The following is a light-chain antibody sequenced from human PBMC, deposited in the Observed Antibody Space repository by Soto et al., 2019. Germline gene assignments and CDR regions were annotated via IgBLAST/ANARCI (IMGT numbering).Light chain of an antibody. CDR1: QSVSSN. V-gene: IGKV3-15*01. J-gene: IGKJ5*01. CDR3: LHYGGSPLT. CDR2: GAS. Sequence: ESVLTQSPGALSLSPGERATLSCRASQSVSSNLAWYQQKPGQAPRLLIYGASTRATGIPARFSGSGSGTEFTLTISSLQSEDFAVYYCLHYGGSPLTFGQGTRLEIK.